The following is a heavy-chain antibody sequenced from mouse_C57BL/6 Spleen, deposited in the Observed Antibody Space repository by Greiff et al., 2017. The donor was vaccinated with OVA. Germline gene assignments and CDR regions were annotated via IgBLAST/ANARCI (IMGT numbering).Heavy chain of an antibody. CDR2: INPNNGGT. D-gene: IGHD2-12*01. Sequence: VQLQQSGPELVKPGASVKISCKASGYTFTDYYMNWVKQSHGKSLEWIGDINPNNGGTSYNQKFKGKATLTVDKSSSTAYMELRSLTSEDSAVYYCARSSYDRSFAYWGQGTLVTVSA. CDR1: GYTFTDYY. J-gene: IGHJ3*01. V-gene: IGHV1-26*01. CDR3: ARSSYDRSFAY.